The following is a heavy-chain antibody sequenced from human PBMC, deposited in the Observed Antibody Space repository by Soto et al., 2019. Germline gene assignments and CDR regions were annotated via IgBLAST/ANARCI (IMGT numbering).Heavy chain of an antibody. CDR1: GGSISSYY. D-gene: IGHD5-18*01. CDR2: IYYSGST. J-gene: IGHJ6*02. V-gene: IGHV4-59*01. CDR3: ASHDADTAKGDYYYGMDV. Sequence: TSETLSLTCTVSGGSISSYYWSWIRQPPGKGLEWIGYIYYSGSTNYNPSLKSRVTISVDTSKNQFSLKLSSVTAADTAVYYCASHDADTAKGDYYYGMDVWGQGTTVTVSS.